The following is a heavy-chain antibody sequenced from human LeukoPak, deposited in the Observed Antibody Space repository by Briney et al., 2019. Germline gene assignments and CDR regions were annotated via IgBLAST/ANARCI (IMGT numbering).Heavy chain of an antibody. D-gene: IGHD3-10*01. J-gene: IGHJ4*02. Sequence: GGSLRLSCAASGFTFDDYAMHWVRQAPGKGLEWVSLISWDGGSTYYADSVKGRFTISRDNSKNSLYLQMNSLRAEDTALYYCAKSKVRGVIRGPFDYWGQGTLVTVSS. CDR2: ISWDGGST. CDR1: GFTFDDYA. CDR3: AKSKVRGVIRGPFDY. V-gene: IGHV3-43D*03.